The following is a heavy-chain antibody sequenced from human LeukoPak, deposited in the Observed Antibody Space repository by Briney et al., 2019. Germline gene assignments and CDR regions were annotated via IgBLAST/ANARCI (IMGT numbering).Heavy chain of an antibody. Sequence: GGSLRLSCAASGFTFSSYGMHWVRQAPGKGLEWVSYISSSGSTIYYADSVKGRFTISRDNAKNSLYLQMNSLRAEDTAVYYCARVLRAWFDPWGQGTLVTVSS. CDR3: ARVLRAWFDP. CDR1: GFTFSSYG. CDR2: ISSSGSTI. V-gene: IGHV3-48*04. J-gene: IGHJ5*02. D-gene: IGHD3-16*01.